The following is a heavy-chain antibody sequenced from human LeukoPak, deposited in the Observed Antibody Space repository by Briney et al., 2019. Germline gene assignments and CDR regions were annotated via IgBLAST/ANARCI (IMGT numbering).Heavy chain of an antibody. CDR1: GFTFSSYG. J-gene: IGHJ4*02. V-gene: IGHV3-30*03. Sequence: GGSLRLSCAASGFTFSSYGMHCVRQAPGKGLEWVAVISYDGSNKYYADSVKGRFTISRDNSKNTLYLQMSSLRAEDTAVYYCAIEGFSGYYYALDYWGQGTLVTVSS. CDR2: ISYDGSNK. CDR3: AIEGFSGYYYALDY. D-gene: IGHD3-22*01.